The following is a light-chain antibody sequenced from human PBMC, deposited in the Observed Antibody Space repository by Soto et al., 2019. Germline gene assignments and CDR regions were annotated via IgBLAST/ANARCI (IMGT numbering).Light chain of an antibody. J-gene: IGKJ1*01. CDR3: QQYGSSPEWT. Sequence: DIVLTQSPDTLSLSPWERATLSCRASQSVSSSYLAWYQQKPGQAPRLLIYGASSRATGIPDRFSGSGSGTDFTLTISRLEPEDFAVYYCQQYGSSPEWTFGQGTKVDIK. V-gene: IGKV3-20*01. CDR1: QSVSSSY. CDR2: GAS.